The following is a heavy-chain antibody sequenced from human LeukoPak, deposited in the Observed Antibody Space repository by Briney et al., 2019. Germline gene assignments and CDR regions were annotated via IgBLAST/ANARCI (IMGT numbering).Heavy chain of an antibody. CDR2: IYPGDSDT. CDR1: GYSFSSYW. V-gene: IGHV5-51*01. D-gene: IGHD2-2*01. CDR3: ARRSVPAVGKPHDAFDI. J-gene: IGHJ3*02. Sequence: GESLKISCKGSGYSFSSYWIGWVRQMPGKGLECMGIIYPGDSDTRYSPSFQGQVTISADKSISTAYLQWTTLKASDTAVYYCARRSVPAVGKPHDAFDIWGQGTLVTVSS.